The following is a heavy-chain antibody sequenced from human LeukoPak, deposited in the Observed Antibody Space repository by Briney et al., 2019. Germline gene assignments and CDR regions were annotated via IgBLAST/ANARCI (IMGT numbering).Heavy chain of an antibody. Sequence: PSETLSLTCTVSGGSISNYYWSWPRLPPGKGLEWIGYIYYSGTTNYNPSLKSRATISVDTSKNQFSLKLNSVTAADTAVYYCARGVYIAAAQYGYWGQGTLVTVSS. CDR2: IYYSGTT. CDR1: GGSISNYY. CDR3: ARGVYIAAAQYGY. J-gene: IGHJ4*02. V-gene: IGHV4-59*01. D-gene: IGHD6-13*01.